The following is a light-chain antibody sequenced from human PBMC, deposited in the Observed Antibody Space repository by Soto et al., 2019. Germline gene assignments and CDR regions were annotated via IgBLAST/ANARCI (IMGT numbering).Light chain of an antibody. J-gene: IGKJ1*01. Sequence: DIQMTQSPSTLSGSVGDSVTITCRASQTISSWLAWYQQKPGKAPKLLIYKASTLKSGVPSRFSGSGSGTEFTLTISSLQPDDFATYYCQHYNSYSEAVGQGTRWIS. CDR3: QHYNSYSEA. CDR2: KAS. V-gene: IGKV1-5*03. CDR1: QTISSW.